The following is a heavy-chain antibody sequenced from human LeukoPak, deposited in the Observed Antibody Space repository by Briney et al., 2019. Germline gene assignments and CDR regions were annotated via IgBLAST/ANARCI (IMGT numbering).Heavy chain of an antibody. D-gene: IGHD6-13*01. CDR2: IYYSGST. V-gene: IGHV4-39*07. CDR1: GGSISSSSYY. Sequence: SETLSLTCTVSGGSISSSSYYWGWISQPPGKGLEWIGSIYYSGSTYYNPSLKSRVTISVDTSKNQFSLKLSSVTAADTAVYYCARGRRAPVIAAGGAIDYWGQGTLVTVSS. J-gene: IGHJ4*02. CDR3: ARGRRAPVIAAGGAIDY.